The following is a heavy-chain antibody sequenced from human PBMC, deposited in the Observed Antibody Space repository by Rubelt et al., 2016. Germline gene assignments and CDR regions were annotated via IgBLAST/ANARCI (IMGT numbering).Heavy chain of an antibody. V-gene: IGHV1-18*01. CDR1: TFTNFG. J-gene: IGHJ4*02. D-gene: IGHD3-22*01. CDR3: ARDKEFYYESSGFADH. Sequence: TFTNFGLCWVRQAPGQGLEWMGWFNSYSGKAYYEQSLLGRVTLTIDTSTATAHMELRSLRPDDTAVYYCARDKEFYYESSGFADHWGQGTPVTVSS. CDR2: FNSYSGKA.